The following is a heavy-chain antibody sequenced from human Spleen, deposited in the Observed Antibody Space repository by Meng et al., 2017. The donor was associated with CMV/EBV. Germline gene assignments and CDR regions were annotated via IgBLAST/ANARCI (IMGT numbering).Heavy chain of an antibody. CDR1: GFTFSSHW. CDR2: IKQDGSEK. Sequence: GESLKISCAASGFTFSSHWMSWVRQAPGKGLEWVANIKQDGSEKYYVDSVKGRFTISRDNSKNTLYLQMNSLRAEDTAVYYCAKEWAPHEHFDYWGQGTLVTVSS. J-gene: IGHJ4*02. CDR3: AKEWAPHEHFDY. V-gene: IGHV3-7*01.